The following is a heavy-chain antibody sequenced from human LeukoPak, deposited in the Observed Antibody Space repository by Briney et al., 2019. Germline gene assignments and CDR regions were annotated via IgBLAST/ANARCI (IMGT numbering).Heavy chain of an antibody. CDR1: GFTFSSYA. CDR2: ISGSGDST. D-gene: IGHD5-12*01. Sequence: GGSLRLSCAASGFTFSSYAMSWVRQAPGKGLEWVSAISGSGDSTYYADSVKGRFTISRDNSQNTLYLQMNSLRAEDTALYYCAKDLGGSTDYWGQGTLVTVSS. CDR3: AKDLGGSTDY. V-gene: IGHV3-23*01. J-gene: IGHJ4*02.